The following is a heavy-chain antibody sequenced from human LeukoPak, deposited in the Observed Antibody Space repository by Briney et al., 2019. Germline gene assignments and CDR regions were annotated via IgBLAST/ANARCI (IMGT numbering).Heavy chain of an antibody. D-gene: IGHD1-26*01. CDR2: ISSSSSYI. V-gene: IGHV3-21*01. CDR1: GFTFSSYS. J-gene: IGHJ4*02. Sequence: GGSLRLSCAASGFTFSSYSMNWVRQAPGKGLEWVSSISSSSSYIYYADSVKGRFTISRDNAKNSLYLQMNSLRAEDTAVYYCASDRKWELLIDYWGQGTLVTVSS. CDR3: ASDRKWELLIDY.